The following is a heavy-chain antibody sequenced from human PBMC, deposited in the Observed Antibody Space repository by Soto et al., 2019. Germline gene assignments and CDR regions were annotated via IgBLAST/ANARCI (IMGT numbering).Heavy chain of an antibody. D-gene: IGHD5-18*01. Sequence: PGGSLRLSCAASGFTVANYAVSWVRQAPGKGLEWVSGISGFGGDTYYADSVKGRFTISRDNAKNSLYLQMNSLRAEDTAVYYCARDNAMDGMDVWGQGTTVTVSS. J-gene: IGHJ6*02. CDR3: ARDNAMDGMDV. V-gene: IGHV3-23*01. CDR1: GFTVANYA. CDR2: ISGFGGDT.